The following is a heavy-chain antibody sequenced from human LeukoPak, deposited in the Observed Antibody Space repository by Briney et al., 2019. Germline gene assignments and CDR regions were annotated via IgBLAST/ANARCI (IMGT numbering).Heavy chain of an antibody. V-gene: IGHV3-23*01. Sequence: PGGSLRLSCVASGLTFIDYAMSWVRQAPGRGLEWVSTINANGANTWYADSVRGRFTISRDNAKNSLYLQMNSLRAEDTAIYYCTRVGYIDEGINYWGQGTLVTVSS. CDR2: INANGANT. CDR3: TRVGYIDEGINY. J-gene: IGHJ4*02. D-gene: IGHD5-24*01. CDR1: GLTFIDYA.